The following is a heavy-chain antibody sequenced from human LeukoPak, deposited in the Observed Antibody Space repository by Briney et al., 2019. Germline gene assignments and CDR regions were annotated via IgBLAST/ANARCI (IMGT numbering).Heavy chain of an antibody. J-gene: IGHJ3*02. D-gene: IGHD3-22*01. V-gene: IGHV4-4*07. CDR1: GGSISSYY. Sequence: SETLSLTCTVSGGSISSYYWSWIRQPAGKGLEWIGRIYTSGSTNYNPSLKSRVTMSVDTSKNQFSLKLSSVTAADTAVYYCARVCDSSGYCTGAFGIWGQGTMVTVSS. CDR2: IYTSGST. CDR3: ARVCDSSGYCTGAFGI.